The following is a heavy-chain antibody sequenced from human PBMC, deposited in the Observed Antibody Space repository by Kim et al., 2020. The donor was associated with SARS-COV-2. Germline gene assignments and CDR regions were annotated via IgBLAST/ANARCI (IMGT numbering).Heavy chain of an antibody. D-gene: IGHD6-19*01. J-gene: IGHJ4*02. CDR2: IYYSGST. Sequence: SETLSLTCTVSGGSVSSGSYYWSWIRQPPGKGLEWIAYIYYSGSTNHNPSLKSRITISVDTSKNQFSLRLSSVTAADTAVYYCATIPLGDQWPVFDYWGQGGLVTVSS. CDR1: GGSVSSGSYY. V-gene: IGHV4-61*01. CDR3: ATIPLGDQWPVFDY.